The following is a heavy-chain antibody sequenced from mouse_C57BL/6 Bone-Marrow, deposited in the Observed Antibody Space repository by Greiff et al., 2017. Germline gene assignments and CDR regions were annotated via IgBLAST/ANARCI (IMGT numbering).Heavy chain of an antibody. V-gene: IGHV10-1*01. J-gene: IGHJ4*01. Sequence: EVQRVESGGGLVQPKGSLKLSCAASGFSFNTYAMNWVRQAPGKGLEWVARIRSKSNNYATYYADSVKDRFTISRDDSESMLYLQMNNLKTEDTAMYYCVTGDYYAMDYWGQGTSVTVSS. CDR1: GFSFNTYA. CDR3: VTGDYYAMDY. CDR2: IRSKSNNYAT.